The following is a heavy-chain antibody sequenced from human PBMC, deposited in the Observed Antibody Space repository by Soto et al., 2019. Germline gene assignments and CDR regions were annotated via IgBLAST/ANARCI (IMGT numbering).Heavy chain of an antibody. CDR2: ISYDGSNK. CDR1: GFTFSSYA. Sequence: GGSLRLSCAASGFTFSSYAMHWVRQAPGKGLEWVAVISYDGSNKYYADSVKGRFTISRDNSKNTLYLQMNSLRAEDTAVYYCARDPMVRGVITTPPYYYGMDVWGQGTTVTVSS. CDR3: ARDPMVRGVITTPPYYYGMDV. J-gene: IGHJ6*02. D-gene: IGHD3-10*01. V-gene: IGHV3-30-3*01.